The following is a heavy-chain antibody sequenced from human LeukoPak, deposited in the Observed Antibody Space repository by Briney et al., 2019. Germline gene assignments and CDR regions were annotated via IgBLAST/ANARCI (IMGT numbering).Heavy chain of an antibody. J-gene: IGHJ4*02. CDR3: AKDVIPHRVSRGYCTNGVCPDY. CDR2: IYYDGSLK. CDR1: GLTFRNYG. V-gene: IGHV3-33*06. Sequence: GRSLRLSCAASGLTFRNYGMHWVRQAPGKGLEWVAIIYYDGSLKYYADSVKGRFTISKDNSKNTLYLQMNSLRAEDTAVYYCAKDVIPHRVSRGYCTNGVCPDYWGQGTLVTVSS. D-gene: IGHD2-8*01.